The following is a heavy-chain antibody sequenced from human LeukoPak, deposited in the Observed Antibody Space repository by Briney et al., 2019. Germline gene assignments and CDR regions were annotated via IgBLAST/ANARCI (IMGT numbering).Heavy chain of an antibody. Sequence: RPSETLSLTCPVSRASISGYYWSWIRQPPGKGLEWIGYIYYSGNTKYNPSLKSRVTVSVDTSKNQFSLKLSSMTAADTATYYCARDRIIPVGGAFDIWGQGAMVSVSS. J-gene: IGHJ3*02. CDR1: RASISGYY. CDR3: ARDRIIPVGGAFDI. CDR2: IYYSGNT. V-gene: IGHV4-59*01. D-gene: IGHD3-16*01.